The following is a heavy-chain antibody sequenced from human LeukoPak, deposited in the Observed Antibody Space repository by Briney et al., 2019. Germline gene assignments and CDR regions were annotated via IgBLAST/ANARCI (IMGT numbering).Heavy chain of an antibody. J-gene: IGHJ5*02. CDR2: INHSGST. V-gene: IGHV4-34*01. Sequence: SGTLSLTCAVYGGSFSGYYWSWIRQPPGKGLEWIGEINHSGSTNYNPSLKSRVAIPVDTSMNQFSLKLSSATAADTAVYYGHCEEVVGANWFDPWGQGTLVTVSS. CDR3: HCEEVVGANWFDP. CDR1: GGSFSGYY. D-gene: IGHD1-26*01.